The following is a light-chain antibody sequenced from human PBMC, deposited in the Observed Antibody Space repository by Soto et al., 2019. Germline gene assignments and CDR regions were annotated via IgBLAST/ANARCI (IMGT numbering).Light chain of an antibody. V-gene: IGKV3-20*01. CDR2: GAS. CDR3: QQYNSLPLT. Sequence: TQSPATLSVSPGERATLSCRASQSVSSYLAWYQQKPGQAPRLLIYGASSRATGIPDRFSGSGSGTDFTLTISRLEPEDSAVYYCQQYNSLPLTFGGGTKVDIK. CDR1: QSVSSY. J-gene: IGKJ4*01.